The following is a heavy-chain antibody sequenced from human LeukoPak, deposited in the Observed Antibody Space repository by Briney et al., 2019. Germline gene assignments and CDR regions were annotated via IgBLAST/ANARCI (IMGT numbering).Heavy chain of an antibody. CDR3: TRRRCSSTSCYGGYYGMDV. J-gene: IGHJ6*04. D-gene: IGHD2-2*01. CDR2: IRSKANTYAT. V-gene: IGHV3-73*01. Sequence: PGGSLRLSCAASGFTFSGSAMHWVRQASGKGLEWVGRIRSKANTYATAYAASVKGRFTISRDDSKNTAYLQMNSPKTEDTAVYYCTRRRCSSTSCYGGYYGMDVWGKGTTVTVSS. CDR1: GFTFSGSA.